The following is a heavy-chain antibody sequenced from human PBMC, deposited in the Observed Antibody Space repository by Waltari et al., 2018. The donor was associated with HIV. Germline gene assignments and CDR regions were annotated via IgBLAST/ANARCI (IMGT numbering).Heavy chain of an antibody. V-gene: IGHV3-74*03. Sequence: EVQLVESGGGLVQPGGSLRLSCTASGLAFTSYWMHWVGQVPGKGLVWVSGINSDGRRRTYADSLRGRFTISGDNAKNTLFLQMNSLRVEDTALYYCARSLHYYGSGRFDFWGQGTLVAVSS. CDR1: GLAFTSYW. CDR3: ARSLHYYGSGRFDF. CDR2: INSDGRRR. D-gene: IGHD3-10*01. J-gene: IGHJ4*02.